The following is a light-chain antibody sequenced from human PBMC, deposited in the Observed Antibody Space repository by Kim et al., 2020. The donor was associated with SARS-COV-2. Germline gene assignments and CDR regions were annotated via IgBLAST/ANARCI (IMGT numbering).Light chain of an antibody. CDR3: LPYTATRTLV. CDR1: GGDIGACAY. J-gene: IGLJ2*01. V-gene: IGLV2-14*03. CDR2: DVT. Sequence: GPWTTHSCPGTGGDIGACAYASWFQQDPGNAHNLLIYDVTSRPSGISNRFSGSKSGNTASLTISGLQAEDEANYYCLPYTATRTLVFGGGTQLTVL.